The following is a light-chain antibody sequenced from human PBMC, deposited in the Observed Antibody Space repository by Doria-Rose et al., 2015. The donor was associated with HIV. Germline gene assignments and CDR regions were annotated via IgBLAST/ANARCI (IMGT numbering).Light chain of an antibody. Sequence: DVQLTQSPSSLSASVGDRVTITCRASQGITSNLNWYQQKAGKAPKLPIFTATTLQSGAPSRFSGGGSGTDFTLTISSLQPEDFATYYCQQTYSFPYSFGQGTKLDIE. J-gene: IGKJ2*01. CDR3: QQTYSFPYS. V-gene: IGKV1-39*01. CDR1: QGITSN. CDR2: TAT.